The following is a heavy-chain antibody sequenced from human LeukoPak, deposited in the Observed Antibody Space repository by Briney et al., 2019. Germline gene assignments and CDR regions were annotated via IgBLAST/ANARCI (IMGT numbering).Heavy chain of an antibody. CDR1: GYTFTSYY. J-gene: IGHJ3*02. D-gene: IGHD5-24*01. CDR2: MNPNSGNT. V-gene: IGHV1-8*02. CDR3: ARIRDGYNDAYDI. Sequence: ASVKVSCKASGYTFTSYYMHWVRQATGQGLEWMGWMNPNSGNTGYAQKFQGRATMTRNTSISTAYMELSSLRSEDTAIYYCARIRDGYNDAYDIWGQGTVVTVPS.